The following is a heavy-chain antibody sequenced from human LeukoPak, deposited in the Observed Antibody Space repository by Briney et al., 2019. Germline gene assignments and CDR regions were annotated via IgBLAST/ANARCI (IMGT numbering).Heavy chain of an antibody. CDR2: INSDGSST. J-gene: IGHJ5*02. Sequence: GGSLRLSCAASGFTFSSYWMHWVRQAPGKGLVWVSRINSDGSSTSYAGSVKGRFTISRDNAKNTLYLQMNSLRAEDTAVYYCASSNYYYDSSGYYYHWFDPWGQGTLVTVSS. CDR3: ASSNYYYDSSGYYYHWFDP. CDR1: GFTFSSYW. V-gene: IGHV3-74*01. D-gene: IGHD3-22*01.